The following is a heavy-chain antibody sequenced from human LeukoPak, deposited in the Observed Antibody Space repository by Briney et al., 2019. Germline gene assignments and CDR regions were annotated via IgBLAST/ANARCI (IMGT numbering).Heavy chain of an antibody. CDR3: ASNSVLLSDLFDY. Sequence: SQTLSLTCTVSGGSISSGGYYWSWIRQHPGKGLEWIGYIYYSGSTYYNPSLKSRVTMSVDTSKNQFSLKLSSVTAADTAVYYCASNSVLLSDLFDYWGQETLVTVSS. J-gene: IGHJ4*02. V-gene: IGHV4-31*03. CDR2: IYYSGST. CDR1: GGSISSGGYY. D-gene: IGHD3-10*01.